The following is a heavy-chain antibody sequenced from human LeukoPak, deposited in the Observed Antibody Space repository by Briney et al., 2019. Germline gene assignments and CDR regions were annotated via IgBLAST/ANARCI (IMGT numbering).Heavy chain of an antibody. CDR1: GFTFSSYG. CDR3: ARGYCSSTSCYARYYYYYGMDV. D-gene: IGHD2-2*01. J-gene: IGHJ6*02. Sequence: GGSLRLSCAASGFTFSSYGMHWVRQAPGKGLEWVAVTWYDGSNNYYADAVKGRFTISRDNSKNTLYLQMNSLRAEDTAVYYCARGYCSSTSCYARYYYYYGMDVWGQGTTVTVSS. V-gene: IGHV3-33*08. CDR2: TWYDGSNN.